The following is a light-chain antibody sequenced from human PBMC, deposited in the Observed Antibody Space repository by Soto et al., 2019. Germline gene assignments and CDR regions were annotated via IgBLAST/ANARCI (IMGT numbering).Light chain of an antibody. J-gene: IGKJ1*01. CDR2: AAS. CDR1: QGISTA. CDR3: QNYFTAPET. Sequence: DIQMTQSPSSLSASVGDRVTIPCRASQGISTALACYQQKPGNVPKVLIYAASTLHSGVPSRFSGSGSGTYFTLTISSLQPEDVASYYCQNYFTAPETFGQGTKVEIK. V-gene: IGKV1-27*01.